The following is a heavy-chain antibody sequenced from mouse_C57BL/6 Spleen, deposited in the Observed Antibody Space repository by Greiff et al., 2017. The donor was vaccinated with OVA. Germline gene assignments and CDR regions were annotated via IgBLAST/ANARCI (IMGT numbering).Heavy chain of an antibody. J-gene: IGHJ2*01. D-gene: IGHD1-1*01. CDR2: IDPSDSET. CDR3: ATVVATNGDYFDY. Sequence: QVQLKQPGAELVRPGSSVKLSCKASGYTFTSYWMHWVKQRPIQGLEWIGNIDPSDSETHYNQKFKDKATLTVDKSSSTAYMQLSSLTSEDSAVYYCATVVATNGDYFDYWGQGTTLTVSS. CDR1: GYTFTSYW. V-gene: IGHV1-52*01.